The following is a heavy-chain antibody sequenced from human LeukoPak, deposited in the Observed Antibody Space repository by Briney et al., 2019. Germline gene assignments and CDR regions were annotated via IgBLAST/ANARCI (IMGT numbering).Heavy chain of an antibody. CDR1: GFTFSNYD. CDR2: FHTAGDI. J-gene: IGHJ6*02. V-gene: IGHV3-13*01. D-gene: IGHD2-2*01. Sequence: PGGSLRLSCAASGFTFSNYDMHWVRQATGKGLEWVSAFHTAGDIHYSGSVEGRFATSRENAKNSFYLQMNNLRAGDTAVYYCARRSCSSRSCYKRVNGLDVWGQGTPVTVSS. CDR3: ARRSCSSRSCYKRVNGLDV.